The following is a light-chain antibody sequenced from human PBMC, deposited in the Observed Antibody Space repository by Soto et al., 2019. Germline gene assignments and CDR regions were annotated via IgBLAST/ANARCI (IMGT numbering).Light chain of an antibody. Sequence: EIVLTQSPVTLCLSPGERATLSCRASQTVSSSFLAWYQQKRGQAPRLLIYGASYRAPGVPDRLSGGGSGTDFTLTISRLEPEDFAVDYCQQYVASPWTFGQGTKVEIK. CDR3: QQYVASPWT. CDR1: QTVSSSF. V-gene: IGKV3-20*01. J-gene: IGKJ1*01. CDR2: GAS.